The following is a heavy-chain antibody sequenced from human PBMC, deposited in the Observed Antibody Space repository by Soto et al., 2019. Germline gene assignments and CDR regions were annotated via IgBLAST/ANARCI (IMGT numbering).Heavy chain of an antibody. CDR2: IYSGGST. J-gene: IGHJ4*02. D-gene: IGHD4-4*01. CDR3: ARDSDYSKGY. Sequence: GGSLRLSCAASGFTVSSNYMSWVRQAPGRGLEWVSVIYSGGSTYYADSVKGRFTISRDNSKNTLYLQMNSLRAEDTAVYYCARDSDYSKGYWGQGTLVTVSS. V-gene: IGHV3-66*01. CDR1: GFTVSSNY.